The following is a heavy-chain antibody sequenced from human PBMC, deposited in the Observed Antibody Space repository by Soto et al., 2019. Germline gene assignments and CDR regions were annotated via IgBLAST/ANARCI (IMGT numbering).Heavy chain of an antibody. Sequence: SETLSLTCTVSGGSISSSSYYWGWIRHPPGKGLEWIGYIYLGGSINYNPSLKSRVIISVDTAKNQFSLSLSSVTAADTAVYYCARDDSGFSGSHYIDYFNYWGQGALVTVSS. CDR3: ARDDSGFSGSHYIDYFNY. J-gene: IGHJ4*02. CDR2: IYLGGSI. CDR1: GGSISSSSYY. V-gene: IGHV4-61*01. D-gene: IGHD1-26*01.